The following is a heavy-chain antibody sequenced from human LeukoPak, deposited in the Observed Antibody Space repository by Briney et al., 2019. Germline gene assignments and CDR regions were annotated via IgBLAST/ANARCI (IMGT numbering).Heavy chain of an antibody. J-gene: IGHJ4*02. CDR2: INSNSGDT. D-gene: IGHD7-27*01. V-gene: IGHV1-2*06. CDR3: ARDLSSTSNWELDY. CDR1: GYTVIDYF. Sequence: GASVKVSCEASGYTVIDYFIHWVRQAPGQGLEWMGRINSNSGDTYYPPNFQGRVTMTRDTSISATYMELNRLTSDDTAVYYCARDLSSTSNWELDYWGQGTLVTVSS.